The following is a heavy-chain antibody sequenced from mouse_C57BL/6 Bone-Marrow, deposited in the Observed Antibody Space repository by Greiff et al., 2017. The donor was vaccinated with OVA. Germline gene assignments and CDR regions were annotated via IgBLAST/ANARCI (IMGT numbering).Heavy chain of an antibody. V-gene: IGHV1-64*01. CDR3: EGGYFPWYFDV. CDR2: IHPNSGST. Sequence: VQLQQPGAELVKPGASVKLSCKASGYTFTSYWMHWVKQRPGQGLEWIGMIHPNSGSTNYNEKCKSKATLTVDKSSSTAYMQLSSLTSEDSAVYYCEGGYFPWYFDVWGTGTTVTVSS. D-gene: IGHD2-3*01. CDR1: GYTFTSYW. J-gene: IGHJ1*03.